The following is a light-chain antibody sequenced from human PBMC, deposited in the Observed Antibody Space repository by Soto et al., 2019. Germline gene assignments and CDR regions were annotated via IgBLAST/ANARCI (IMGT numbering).Light chain of an antibody. CDR1: SSDFGNFNY. Sequence: QSALTQPASVSGSPGQSITISCTRASSDFGNFNYVSWYQQHPGKVPKLIIYEVTSRPSGVSNRFSGSKSDNTASLTISGLQAEDEAYYYCSSYTSINTQLFGGGTKLTVL. J-gene: IGLJ3*02. CDR2: EVT. CDR3: SSYTSINTQL. V-gene: IGLV2-14*01.